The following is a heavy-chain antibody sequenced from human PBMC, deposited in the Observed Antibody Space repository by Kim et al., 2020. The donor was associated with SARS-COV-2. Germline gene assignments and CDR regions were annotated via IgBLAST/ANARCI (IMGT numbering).Heavy chain of an antibody. CDR2: ISSSSSYI. CDR3: ARDRGVTSISYGMDV. CDR1: GFTFSSYS. J-gene: IGHJ6*02. D-gene: IGHD3-10*01. V-gene: IGHV3-21*01. Sequence: GGSLRLSCAASGFTFSSYSMNWVRQAPGKGLEWVSSISSSSSYIYYADSVKGRFTISRDNAKNSLYLQMNSLRAEDTAVYYCARDRGVTSISYGMDVWGQGTTVTVSS.